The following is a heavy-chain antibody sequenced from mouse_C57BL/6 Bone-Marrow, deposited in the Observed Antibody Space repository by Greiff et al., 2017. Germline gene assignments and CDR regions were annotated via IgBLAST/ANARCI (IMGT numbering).Heavy chain of an antibody. CDR3: ARSRTTVVDY. D-gene: IGHD1-1*01. CDR1: GYTFTSYW. J-gene: IGHJ2*01. CDR2: IHPNSGST. Sequence: VQLQQPGAELVKPGASVKLSCKASGYTFTSYWMHWVKQRPGHGLEWIGMIHPNSGSTNYNEKFKSKATLTVDKSSSTAYMQLSSLTSEDSAVYYCARSRTTVVDYWGQGTTLTVSS. V-gene: IGHV1-64*01.